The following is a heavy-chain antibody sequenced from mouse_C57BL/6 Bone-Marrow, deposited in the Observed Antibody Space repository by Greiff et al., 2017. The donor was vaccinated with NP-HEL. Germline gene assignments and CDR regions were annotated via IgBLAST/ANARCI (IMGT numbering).Heavy chain of an antibody. CDR2: IDPEDGET. D-gene: IGHD1-1*01. V-gene: IGHV14-2*01. CDR1: GFNIKDYY. CDR3: APYYYGSSPFAY. J-gene: IGHJ3*01. Sequence: VQLQQSGAELVKPGASGKVSRTASGFNIKDYYMHWVKQRTEQGPEWVGRIDPEDGETKYAPKFQGKATITADTSSNTAYLQLSSLTSEDTAVYYCAPYYYGSSPFAYWGQGTLVTVSA.